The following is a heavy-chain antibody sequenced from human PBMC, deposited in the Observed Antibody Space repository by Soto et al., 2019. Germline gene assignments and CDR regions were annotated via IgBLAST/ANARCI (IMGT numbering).Heavy chain of an antibody. J-gene: IGHJ6*03. CDR3: ATDPRNFYYNNLDV. CDR2: IKSQTNGGTA. V-gene: IGHV3-15*07. Sequence: PGGSLRLSCSASGFTFSDAYLNWVRQAPGKGLEWVGRIKSQTNGGTAAYTATVKGRFTISRDDSQNTLFLQMDSLKTEDTAVYYCATDPRNFYYNNLDVWGQGTTVTVSS. CDR1: GFTFSDAY. D-gene: IGHD3-3*01.